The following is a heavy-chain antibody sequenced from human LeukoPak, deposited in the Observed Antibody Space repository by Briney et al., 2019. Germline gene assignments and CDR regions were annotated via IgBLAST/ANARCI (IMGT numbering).Heavy chain of an antibody. Sequence: GGSLRLSCAASGFTYSDYYMSWIRQAPGKGLEWVAYISSSGNTRYYADSVKGRFTISRDNAKNSLYLQMNSLRAEDTAVYYCAWGGMAAFDSWGQGTLVTVSS. CDR2: ISSSGNTR. J-gene: IGHJ4*02. V-gene: IGHV3-11*04. D-gene: IGHD3-16*01. CDR1: GFTYSDYY. CDR3: AWGGMAAFDS.